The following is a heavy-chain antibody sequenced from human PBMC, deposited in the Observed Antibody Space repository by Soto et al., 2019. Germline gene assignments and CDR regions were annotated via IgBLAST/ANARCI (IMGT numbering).Heavy chain of an antibody. CDR3: ARVNYYDILTGYYGFDP. Sequence: ASVKVSCTASGYTFTSYGISWVRQAPGQGLEWMGWISAYNGNANYAQKLQGRVTMTTDTSTSTAYMELRSLRSDDTAVYYCARVNYYDILTGYYGFDPWGQGTLVTVSS. CDR1: GYTFTSYG. D-gene: IGHD3-9*01. CDR2: ISAYNGNA. J-gene: IGHJ5*02. V-gene: IGHV1-18*01.